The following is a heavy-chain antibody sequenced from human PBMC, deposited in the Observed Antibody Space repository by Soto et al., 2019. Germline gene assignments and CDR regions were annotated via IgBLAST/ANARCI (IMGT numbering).Heavy chain of an antibody. J-gene: IGHJ4*02. D-gene: IGHD6-13*01. CDR1: GYTFTSYY. CDR2: IHPSGGST. V-gene: IGHV1-46*03. Sequence: QVQLVQSGAEVKKPGASVKVSCKASGYTFTSYYMHWVRQAPGQGLEWMGIIHPSGGSTSYAQKFQGRVTMTRDTSKSTVYMELSSLRSEDTAVYYCASVPRGQQLSNFDYWGQGTLVTVSS. CDR3: ASVPRGQQLSNFDY.